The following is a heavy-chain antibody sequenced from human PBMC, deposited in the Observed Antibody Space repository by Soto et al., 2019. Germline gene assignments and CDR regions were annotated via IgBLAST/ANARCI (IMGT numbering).Heavy chain of an antibody. CDR2: IKSKGNGGTI. V-gene: IGHV3-15*07. CDR3: AADLPDWGAYAFDY. J-gene: IGHJ4*02. Sequence: EVQLAESGGDLVKPGGPFGPPFQPPVFLSITPGWTWVPRTRGRGLGGVGRIKSKGNGGTIDYAAPVKGRFTISRDDSKNTLYLEMNSLKTEDTAVYYCAADLPDWGAYAFDYWGQGNLVTVSS. CDR1: VFLSITPG. D-gene: IGHD3-16*01.